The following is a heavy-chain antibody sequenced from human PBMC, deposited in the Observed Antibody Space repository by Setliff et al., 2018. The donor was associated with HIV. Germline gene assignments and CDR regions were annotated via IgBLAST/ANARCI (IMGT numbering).Heavy chain of an antibody. D-gene: IGHD2-15*01. V-gene: IGHV3-48*03. Sequence: GGSLRLSCIASGFSFSSYEMNWVRQAPGRGLEWVSYISNSGSIIYYADSVKGRFTISRDNAQNSLYLQMNSLRPEDTAVYYCARDKVVVVVAVNSYYYYYMDVWGKGTTVTVSS. CDR2: ISNSGSII. CDR1: GFSFSSYE. J-gene: IGHJ6*03. CDR3: ARDKVVVVVAVNSYYYYYMDV.